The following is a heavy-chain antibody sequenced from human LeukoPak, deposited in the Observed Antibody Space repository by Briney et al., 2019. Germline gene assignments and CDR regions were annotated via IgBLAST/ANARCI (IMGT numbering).Heavy chain of an antibody. V-gene: IGHV1-2*02. CDR2: INPNSGDT. CDR3: ARKYDFWSGYYW. Sequence: GASVKVSRKASGYTFTGYYIHWVRQAPGQGPEWMGWINPNSGDTNYAQKFQGRVTMARDTSISTAYVELSRLRSDDTAVYYCARKYDFWSGYYWWGQGTLVTVSS. D-gene: IGHD3-3*01. J-gene: IGHJ4*02. CDR1: GYTFTGYY.